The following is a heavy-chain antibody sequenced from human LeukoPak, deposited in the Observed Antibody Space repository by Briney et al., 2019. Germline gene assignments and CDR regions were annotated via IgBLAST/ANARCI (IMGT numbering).Heavy chain of an antibody. J-gene: IGHJ3*02. CDR2: IKHDASEK. CDR3: ARTSKYSFDI. Sequence: PGRSLRLSCAASGFTFSDYWMSWVRQAPGKGLEWVAHIKHDASEKYYVDSVKGRFTISRDNAKNSLYLPMNSLRAEDTAVYYCARTSKYSFDIWGQGTMVTVSS. D-gene: IGHD2/OR15-2a*01. V-gene: IGHV3-7*04. CDR1: GFTFSDYW.